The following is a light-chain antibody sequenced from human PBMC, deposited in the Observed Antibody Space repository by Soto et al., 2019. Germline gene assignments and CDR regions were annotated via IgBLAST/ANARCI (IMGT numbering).Light chain of an antibody. J-gene: IGLJ1*01. CDR2: DVR. CDR1: SSDVGGYNY. V-gene: IGLV2-11*01. CDR3: CSYAGSYTYV. Sequence: QSVLTQPRSVSGSPGQSVTISCTGTSSDVGGYNYASWYQQHPGRAPKLMIYDVRKWASGVPDRFSGSKSGNTASLTISGLQAEDEADYYCCSYAGSYTYVFGTGTKLTVL.